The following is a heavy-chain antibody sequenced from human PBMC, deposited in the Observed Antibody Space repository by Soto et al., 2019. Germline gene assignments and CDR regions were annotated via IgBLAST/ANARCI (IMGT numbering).Heavy chain of an antibody. CDR2: IYPDDSDT. CDR3: AREKYSSPRGGLDV. D-gene: IGHD4-4*01. CDR1: GFNFPTFW. V-gene: IGHV5-51*01. Sequence: PGESLKISCKHSGFNFPTFWIAWVRQMPGKGLEWMGTIYPDDSDTRYSPSFQGQVTISADKSIQTAYLQWGSLKASDSALYYCAREKYSSPRGGLDVWGQRTPAAVS. J-gene: IGHJ6*02.